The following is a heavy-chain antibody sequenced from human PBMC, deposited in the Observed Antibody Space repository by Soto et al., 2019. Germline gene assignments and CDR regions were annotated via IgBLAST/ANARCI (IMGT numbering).Heavy chain of an antibody. CDR2: INHSGST. V-gene: IGHV4-34*01. Sequence: SETLSLTCAVYGGSFSGYYWSWIRQPPGKGLEWIGEINHSGSTNYNPSLKSRVTISVDTSKNQFSLKLSSVTAAETAVYYCAWIFRARPHLWGQGTLVTVSS. D-gene: IGHD3-3*01. J-gene: IGHJ4*02. CDR1: GGSFSGYY. CDR3: AWIFRARPHL.